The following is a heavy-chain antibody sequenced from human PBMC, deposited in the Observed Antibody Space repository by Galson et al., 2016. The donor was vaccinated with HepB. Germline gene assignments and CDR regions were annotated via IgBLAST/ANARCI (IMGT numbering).Heavy chain of an antibody. D-gene: IGHD6-13*01. CDR1: GFTFSSYT. J-gene: IGHJ4*02. CDR2: ISRGGETT. CDR3: ATPQRLVGPHPTAN. V-gene: IGHV3-23*01. Sequence: SLRLSCAASGFTFSSYTMNWVRQAPGKGLEWVSAISRGGETTYYADSVKGRFTISRDNFKNTLSLQLNSLRVEDTAVYYCATPQRLVGPHPTANWGQGTRVTVSS.